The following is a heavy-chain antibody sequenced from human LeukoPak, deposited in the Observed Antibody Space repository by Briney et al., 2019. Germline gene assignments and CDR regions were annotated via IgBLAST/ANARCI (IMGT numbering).Heavy chain of an antibody. CDR1: GVTFSEYA. J-gene: IGHJ4*02. Sequence: GGSLRLSCAASGVTFSEYAMSWVRQAPGKGLEWVSAISGSDGNTFYADSVKGGFTISRDNSKNTLSLQMNNLRAEDTALYYCARDSSVPYGITDWGQGTLVTVSS. CDR3: ARDSSVPYGITD. D-gene: IGHD4-17*01. V-gene: IGHV3-23*01. CDR2: ISGSDGNT.